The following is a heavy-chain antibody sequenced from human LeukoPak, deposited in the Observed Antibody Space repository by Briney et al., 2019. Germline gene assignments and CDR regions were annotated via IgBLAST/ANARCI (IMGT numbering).Heavy chain of an antibody. CDR1: GYTFTSYG. CDR2: ISAYNGNT. D-gene: IGHD6-25*01. CDR3: ARAGSSGWPHDY. V-gene: IGHV1-18*01. J-gene: IGHJ4*02. Sequence: ASVNVSCKASGYTFTSYGISWVRQAPGQGLEWMGWISAYNGNTNYAQKLQGRVTMTTDTSTSTAYMELRSLRSDDTAVYSCARAGSSGWPHDYWGQGTLVTVSS.